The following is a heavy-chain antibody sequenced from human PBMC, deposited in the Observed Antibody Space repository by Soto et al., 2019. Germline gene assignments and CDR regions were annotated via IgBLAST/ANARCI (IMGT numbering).Heavy chain of an antibody. CDR2: LLPIFGTT. CDR3: AGGYCGYATCNNWILNGLDP. CDR1: GVTLSDYP. J-gene: IGHJ5*02. D-gene: IGHD2-21*01. V-gene: IGHV1-69*01. Sequence: QVQLVQSGAEVKKPGSSVKVSCKAFGVTLSDYPINWVRQAPGQGLEWMGGLLPIFGTTIYAQKFQGRLTITADESTNTAYMELSDLRPEDTAIFYCAGGYCGYATCNNWILNGLDPWGQGTLVTVSS.